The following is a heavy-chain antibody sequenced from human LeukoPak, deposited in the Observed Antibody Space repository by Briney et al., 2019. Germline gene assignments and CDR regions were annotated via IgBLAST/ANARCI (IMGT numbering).Heavy chain of an antibody. V-gene: IGHV4-59*08. CDR3: ARHSADRAFHI. Sequence: PSETLSLTCTVSGVSIGGYYWSWLRQPPGKGLEWLGYTHHSGTTNYNPSVGSRLTTSRDTSKKQVSLQMSSVTAADTAVYYCARHSADRAFHIWGQGTMDTVSS. D-gene: IGHD2-2*01. CDR1: GVSIGGYY. J-gene: IGHJ3*02. CDR2: THHSGTT.